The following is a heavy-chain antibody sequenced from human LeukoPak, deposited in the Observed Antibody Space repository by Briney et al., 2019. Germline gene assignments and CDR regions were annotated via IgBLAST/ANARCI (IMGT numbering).Heavy chain of an antibody. CDR1: GFTFSSYG. D-gene: IGHD6-19*01. CDR3: AREAVIAVAAELDY. Sequence: PGGSLRLSCAASGFTFSSYGMHWVRQAPGKGLEWVAVISYDGSNKYYADSVKGRFTISRDNSKNTLYLQMNSLRAEDTAVYYCAREAVIAVAAELDYWGQGTLVTVSS. V-gene: IGHV3-30*19. CDR2: ISYDGSNK. J-gene: IGHJ4*02.